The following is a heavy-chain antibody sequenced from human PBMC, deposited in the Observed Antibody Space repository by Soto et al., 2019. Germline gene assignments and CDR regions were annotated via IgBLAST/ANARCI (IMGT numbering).Heavy chain of an antibody. V-gene: IGHV4-30-2*01. CDR1: CGSISSGGYS. CDR2: IYHSGST. D-gene: IGHD6-19*01. J-gene: IGHJ4*02. CDR3: ARVRIGVAGGGLEY. Sequence: NPSETLSLTCAVSCGSISSGGYSWIFIRHPPGKGLEWIGYIYHSGSTYYNPSLKSRVTMSVDTSKNQFSLKLSSVTAADTAVYYCARVRIGVAGGGLEYWGQGTLVTVSS.